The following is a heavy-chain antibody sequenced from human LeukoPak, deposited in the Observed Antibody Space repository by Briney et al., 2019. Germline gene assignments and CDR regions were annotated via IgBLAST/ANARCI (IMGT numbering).Heavy chain of an antibody. J-gene: IGHJ4*02. CDR3: ARGSSSGYYQFDY. D-gene: IGHD3-22*01. Sequence: GGSLRLSCAASGFTFSSYSMNWVRQAPGKGLEWVSYISSSSTIYYADSVKGRFTISRDNAKNSLYLQMNSLRDEDTAVYYCARGSSSGYYQFDYWGQGTLVTVSS. V-gene: IGHV3-48*02. CDR1: GFTFSSYS. CDR2: ISSSSTI.